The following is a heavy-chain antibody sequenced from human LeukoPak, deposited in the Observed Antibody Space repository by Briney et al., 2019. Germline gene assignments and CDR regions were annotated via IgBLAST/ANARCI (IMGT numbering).Heavy chain of an antibody. CDR3: ARDPLRYFDWLSRYYYYGMDV. D-gene: IGHD3-9*01. J-gene: IGHJ6*04. CDR2: ICSSSSYI. Sequence: GGSLRLSCAASGLTFSSYSMNWVRQARGKGLEWVSSICSSSSYIYYADSVKGRFTISRDNATNSLCLQMNSLRAEDTAVYYCARDPLRYFDWLSRYYYYGMDVWGKGTTVTVSS. V-gene: IGHV3-21*01. CDR1: GLTFSSYS.